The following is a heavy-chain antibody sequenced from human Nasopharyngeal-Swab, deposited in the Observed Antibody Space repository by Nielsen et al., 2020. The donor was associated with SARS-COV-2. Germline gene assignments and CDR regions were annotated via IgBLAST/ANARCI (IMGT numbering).Heavy chain of an antibody. Sequence: GESLKISCAASGFTFSRYSMNWVRQAPGKGLEWVSSISSSSSYIYYADSVKGRFTISRDNAKNSLYLQMNSLRAEDTAVYYCARDLVVVAATPDYWGQGTLVTVSS. J-gene: IGHJ4*02. V-gene: IGHV3-21*01. CDR2: ISSSSSYI. D-gene: IGHD2-15*01. CDR1: GFTFSRYS. CDR3: ARDLVVVAATPDY.